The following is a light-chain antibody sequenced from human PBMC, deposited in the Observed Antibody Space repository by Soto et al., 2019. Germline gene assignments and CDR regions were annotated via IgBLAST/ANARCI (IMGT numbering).Light chain of an antibody. Sequence: EIVLTQSPGKLSLSPGERASLSCGASQSITSSFLAWYQHKPGQAPRLLLYGASNRATGIPARFGGSGSGTEFTLTISGLQSEDFAVYYCQQYGDWPPDTFGQGTKVDI. CDR2: GAS. J-gene: IGKJ2*01. V-gene: IGKV3-20*01. CDR1: QSITSSF. CDR3: QQYGDWPPDT.